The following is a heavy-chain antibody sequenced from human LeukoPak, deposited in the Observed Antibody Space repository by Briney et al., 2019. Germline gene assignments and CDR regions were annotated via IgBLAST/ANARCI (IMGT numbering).Heavy chain of an antibody. J-gene: IGHJ4*02. CDR2: INPSGGST. CDR1: GYTFTSYG. V-gene: IGHV1-46*01. CDR3: ARFGGAQQLLDY. D-gene: IGHD6-13*01. Sequence: ASVKVSCKASGYTFTSYGISWVRQAPGQGLEWMGIINPSGGSTSYAQKFQGRVTMTRDTSTSTVHMELSSLRSEDTAVYYCARFGGAQQLLDYWGQGTLVTVSS.